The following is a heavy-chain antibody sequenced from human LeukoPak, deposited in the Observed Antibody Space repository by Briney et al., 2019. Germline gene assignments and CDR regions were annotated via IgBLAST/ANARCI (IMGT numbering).Heavy chain of an antibody. D-gene: IGHD3-22*01. CDR3: ARRRDDSSGYYWYFDY. J-gene: IGHJ4*02. CDR1: GGSISSYY. Sequence: PSETLSLTCTVSGGSISSYYWSWIRQPPGKGLEWIGYIYYSGSTNYNPSLKSRVTISVDTSKKQFSLKLSSVTAADTAVYYCARRRDDSSGYYWYFDYWGQGTLVTVSS. CDR2: IYYSGST. V-gene: IGHV4-59*08.